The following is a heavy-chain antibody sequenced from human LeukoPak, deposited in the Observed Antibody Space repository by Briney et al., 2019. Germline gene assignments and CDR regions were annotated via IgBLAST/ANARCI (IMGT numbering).Heavy chain of an antibody. Sequence: ASVKVSCKASGYTFTDYYIHWIRQAPGQGLERMGWINPNSGGTNYPQKFRGRVTVTRDTSVSTAYMELRSLRSDDTAVYYCARGLEAGNMAPHFDYWGQGTLVTVSS. CDR3: ARGLEAGNMAPHFDY. V-gene: IGHV1-2*02. CDR2: INPNSGGT. J-gene: IGHJ4*02. D-gene: IGHD1-1*01. CDR1: GYTFTDYY.